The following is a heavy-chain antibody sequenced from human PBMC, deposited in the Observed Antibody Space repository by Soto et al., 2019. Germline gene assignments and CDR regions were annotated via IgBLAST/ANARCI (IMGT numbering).Heavy chain of an antibody. Sequence: GGSLRLSCAASGFAFSNYVMTWVRQAPGKGLEWVSGISGSGGTTFYAGSVKGRFTISRDNSKNTLYLQMPSLTAEDTAVYYCALRYCSRTTCPPLNSYFYMDVWGKGTTVTVSS. CDR3: ALRYCSRTTCPPLNSYFYMDV. CDR2: ISGSGGTT. V-gene: IGHV3-23*01. D-gene: IGHD2-2*01. J-gene: IGHJ6*03. CDR1: GFAFSNYV.